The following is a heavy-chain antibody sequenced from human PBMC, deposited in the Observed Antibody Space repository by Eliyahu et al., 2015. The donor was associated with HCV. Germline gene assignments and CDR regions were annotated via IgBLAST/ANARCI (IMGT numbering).Heavy chain of an antibody. V-gene: IGHV4-59*01. Sequence: QVQLQESGPGLVQPSETLSLTCXVSGXSITTYYWSWIRQPPGKGLEWIGYIHYSGSTNYNPSLKSRVTMSLDTSKNQFSLKLTSVTAADTALYYCASGGGGIAVAGTGGWFDPWGQGTLVTVSS. D-gene: IGHD6-19*01. CDR2: IHYSGST. CDR1: GXSITTYY. J-gene: IGHJ5*02. CDR3: ASGGGGIAVAGTGGWFDP.